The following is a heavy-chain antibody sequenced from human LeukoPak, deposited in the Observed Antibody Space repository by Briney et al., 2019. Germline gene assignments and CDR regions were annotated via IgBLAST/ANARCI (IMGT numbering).Heavy chain of an antibody. V-gene: IGHV1-8*02. D-gene: IGHD3-9*01. J-gene: IGHJ6*03. Sequence: ASVKVSCKASGYTFTSYGINWVRQATGQGLEWMGWMNPNSGNTGYAQKFQGRVTMTRNTSISTAYMELSSLRSEDTAVYYCARCRAHYDILTGYYYYYYMDVWGKGTTVTISS. CDR2: MNPNSGNT. CDR1: GYTFTSYG. CDR3: ARCRAHYDILTGYYYYYYMDV.